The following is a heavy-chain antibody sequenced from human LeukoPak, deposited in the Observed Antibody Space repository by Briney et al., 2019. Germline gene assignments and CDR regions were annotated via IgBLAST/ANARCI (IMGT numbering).Heavy chain of an antibody. CDR3: ARDPSDSRPDYGDYTFDY. Sequence: GGSLRLSCAASGFTFSSYAMPWVRQAPGKGLEWVAVISYDGSNKYYADSVKGRFTISRDNSKNTLYLQMNSLRAEDTAVYYCARDPSDSRPDYGDYTFDYWGQGTLVTVSS. J-gene: IGHJ4*02. D-gene: IGHD4-17*01. V-gene: IGHV3-30-3*01. CDR2: ISYDGSNK. CDR1: GFTFSSYA.